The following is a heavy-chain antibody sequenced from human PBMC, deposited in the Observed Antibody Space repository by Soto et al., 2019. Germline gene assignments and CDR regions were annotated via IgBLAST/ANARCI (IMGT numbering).Heavy chain of an antibody. CDR2: IIPSFGTA. V-gene: IGHV1-69*01. CDR3: ARALVGASLVGGRYYGMDG. Sequence: QVQLVQSGAEVKKPGSSVKVSCKASGGTFSSYAISWVRQAPGQGLEWMGGIIPSFGTANYAQKFQGRVTITADESTSTAYMELSSLRSEDTAVYYCARALVGASLVGGRYYGMDGWGQGPTVTVSS. J-gene: IGHJ6*02. D-gene: IGHD1-26*01. CDR1: GGTFSSYA.